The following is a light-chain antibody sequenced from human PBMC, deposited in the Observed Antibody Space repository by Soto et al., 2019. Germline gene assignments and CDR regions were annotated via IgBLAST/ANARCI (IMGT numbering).Light chain of an antibody. CDR2: GNS. Sequence: QSALTQPPSVSGAPGQRVTISCTGSSSNIGAGYDIHWYQQLPGAAPKLLISGNSNRPSGVPDRFSGSKSGTSASLAIAGLQAEDEADYSCQSYDTSLSGSVFGGGTKLTVL. V-gene: IGLV1-40*01. CDR1: SSNIGAGYD. CDR3: QSYDTSLSGSV. J-gene: IGLJ2*01.